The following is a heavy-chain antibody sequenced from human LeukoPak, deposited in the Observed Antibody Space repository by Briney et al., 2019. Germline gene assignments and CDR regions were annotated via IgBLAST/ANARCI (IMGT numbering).Heavy chain of an antibody. CDR3: AKTRSPGIAAAGVVIDY. CDR1: GFTFSNYW. Sequence: HPGGSLRLSCAASGFTFSNYWMSWVRQAPGKGLEWVSVIYSGGSTYYADSVKGRFTISRDNSKNTLYLQMNSLRAEDTAVYYCAKTRSPGIAAAGVVIDYWGQGTLVTVSS. J-gene: IGHJ4*02. V-gene: IGHV3-66*02. D-gene: IGHD6-13*01. CDR2: IYSGGST.